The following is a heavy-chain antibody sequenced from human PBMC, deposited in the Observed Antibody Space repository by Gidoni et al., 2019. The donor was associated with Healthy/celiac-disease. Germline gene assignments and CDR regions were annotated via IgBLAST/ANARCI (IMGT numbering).Heavy chain of an antibody. Sequence: QVQLQESGPGLVKPPQTLSLTCTVSGCSISSGGYYWSWIRQHPGKGLEWIGYIYYSGNTYYNPSLKSRVTISVDTSKNLFSLKLRSVTAADTAVYYCARGHYTTDYYFDYWGQGTLVTVSS. J-gene: IGHJ4*02. D-gene: IGHD4-4*01. CDR1: GCSISSGGYY. CDR3: ARGHYTTDYYFDY. CDR2: IYYSGNT. V-gene: IGHV4-31*03.